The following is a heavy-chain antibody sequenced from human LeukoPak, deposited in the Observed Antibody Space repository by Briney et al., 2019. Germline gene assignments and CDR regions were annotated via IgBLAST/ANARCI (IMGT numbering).Heavy chain of an antibody. V-gene: IGHV3-48*01. D-gene: IGHD1-1*01. CDR3: ARSPSGTGGLDP. Sequence: PGGSLRLSCAAPGFTFSNYSMNWVRQAPGKGLEWVSYISSSSNTTYYADSVKGRFTISRDNAKNSLYLQMSSLRAEDTAVYYCARSPSGTGGLDPWGQGTLVTVSS. CDR2: ISSSSNTT. J-gene: IGHJ5*02. CDR1: GFTFSNYS.